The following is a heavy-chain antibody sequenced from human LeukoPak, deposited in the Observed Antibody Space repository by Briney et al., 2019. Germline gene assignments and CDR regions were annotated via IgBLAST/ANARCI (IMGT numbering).Heavy chain of an antibody. D-gene: IGHD3-3*01. CDR2: IWYDGSNK. J-gene: IGHJ4*02. CDR3: ARGGPEWPLDY. V-gene: IGHV3-33*01. Sequence: GGSLRLSCAASGFSFSTYGRLWVRQAPGKGLEWVAVIWYDGSNKYYADSVKGRFTISRDNSKNTLYLQMNSLRVEATAVYYCARGGPEWPLDYWGQGTLVTVST. CDR1: GFSFSTYG.